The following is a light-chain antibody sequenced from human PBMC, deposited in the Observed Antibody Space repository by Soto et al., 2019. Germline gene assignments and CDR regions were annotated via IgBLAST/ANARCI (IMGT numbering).Light chain of an antibody. CDR1: QDIGAY. J-gene: IGKJ1*01. V-gene: IGKV1-39*01. CDR3: QHSYSTRT. CDR2: VAS. Sequence: DIQMTQSPSSLSASIGDRVTISCRASQDIGAYVNWYQHKQGKAPRVLMYVASNLKSGVPPRFSGSGVGRDFTLTISDLQPEDFATYYCQHSYSTRTFGQGTKVERK.